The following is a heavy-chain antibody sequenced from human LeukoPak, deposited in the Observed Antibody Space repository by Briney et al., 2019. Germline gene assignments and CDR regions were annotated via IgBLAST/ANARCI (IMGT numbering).Heavy chain of an antibody. CDR2: IYPGDSDT. CDR3: ARQGYSYGRAGYYYYYMDV. J-gene: IGHJ6*03. CDR1: GYSFTSYW. D-gene: IGHD5-18*01. V-gene: IGHV5-51*01. Sequence: GESLKISCKGSGYSFTSYWIGWVRQMPGKGLEWMGIIYPGDSDTRYSPSFLGQVTISADKSISTAYLQWSSLKASDTAMYYCARQGYSYGRAGYYYYYMDVWGKGTTVTVSS.